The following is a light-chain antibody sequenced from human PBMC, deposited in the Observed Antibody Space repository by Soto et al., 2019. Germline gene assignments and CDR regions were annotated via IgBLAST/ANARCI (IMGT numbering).Light chain of an antibody. J-gene: IGKJ1*01. Sequence: IMLTQSPGTLSLSPGERATLSCRASQSASSNYLAWYQQKPGQAPRLLIYGASSRATGIPDRFSGSGSGTDFTLTISRLEPEDFAVYYCQEYGSSRTFGQGTKVDIK. CDR1: QSASSNY. CDR2: GAS. V-gene: IGKV3-20*01. CDR3: QEYGSSRT.